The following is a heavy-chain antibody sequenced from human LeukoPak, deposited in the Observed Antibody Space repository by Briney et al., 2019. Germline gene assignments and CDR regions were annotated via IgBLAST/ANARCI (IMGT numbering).Heavy chain of an antibody. J-gene: IGHJ3*02. CDR2: INTNGSST. Sequence: PGGSLRLSCAASGFTFSNYYMHWVRQAPGKGLVWVSRINTNGSSTYYADSVKGRFTISRDNAKNTLCLQMNSLRVEDTAVYYCTRGVSGTYSAFDIWGQGTMVTVSS. CDR1: GFTFSNYY. CDR3: TRGVSGTYSAFDI. V-gene: IGHV3-74*01. D-gene: IGHD1-26*01.